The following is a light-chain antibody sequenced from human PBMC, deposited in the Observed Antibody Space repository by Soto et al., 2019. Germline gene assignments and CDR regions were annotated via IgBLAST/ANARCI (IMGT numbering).Light chain of an antibody. Sequence: QSVVTQPPSASATPGQRVFISCSGSNSNVGGNNVHWYQQLPGRAPKILIYANDQRPSGVPDRFSGSKSGSSASLAIGGLRSEDEADYYCASWDTSLRAWVFGGGTKVTVL. CDR1: NSNVGGNN. J-gene: IGLJ3*02. V-gene: IGLV1-47*01. CDR3: ASWDTSLRAWV. CDR2: AND.